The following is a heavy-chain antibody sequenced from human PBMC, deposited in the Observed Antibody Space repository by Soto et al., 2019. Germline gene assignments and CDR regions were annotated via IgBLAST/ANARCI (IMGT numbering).Heavy chain of an antibody. CDR1: GGSISSGDYY. J-gene: IGHJ6*02. Sequence: SETLSLTCTVSGGSISSGDYYWSWIRQPPGKGLEWIGYIYYSGSTYYNPSLKSRVTISVDTSKNQFSLKLSSVTAADTAVYYCARGHVRILAFSIYYYYGMDVWGQGTTVTVSS. D-gene: IGHD2-21*01. V-gene: IGHV4-30-4*01. CDR2: IYYSGST. CDR3: ARGHVRILAFSIYYYYGMDV.